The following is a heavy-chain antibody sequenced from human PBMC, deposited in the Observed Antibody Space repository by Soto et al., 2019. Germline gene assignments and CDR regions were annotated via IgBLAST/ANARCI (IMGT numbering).Heavy chain of an antibody. CDR2: ITSSDSTA. CDR3: ASSGYYDSSGSDY. D-gene: IGHD3-22*01. J-gene: IGHJ4*02. V-gene: IGHV3-11*01. CDR1: GFTLSDYH. Sequence: QVQLVESGGGLVKPGGSLRLSCTASGFTLSDYHMSWIRQAPGKGPEWLSYITSSDSTAYYADSVKDRFTISRDNAENSLFLKMNSLRTEDTAVYYCASSGYYDSSGSDYWGQGTLVTVSS.